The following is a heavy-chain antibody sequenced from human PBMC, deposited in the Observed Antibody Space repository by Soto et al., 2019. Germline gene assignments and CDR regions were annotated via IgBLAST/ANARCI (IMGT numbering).Heavy chain of an antibody. D-gene: IGHD6-19*01. J-gene: IGHJ4*02. CDR3: AGRGIAVAGDIDY. CDR2: IYYSGST. CDR1: GCSISSGGYY. V-gene: IGHV4-31*03. Sequence: SETLSLTCPVSGCSISSGGYYWSWIRQHPGKGLEWIGYIYYSGSTYYNPSLKSRVTISVDTSKNQFSLKLSSVTAADTAVYYCAGRGIAVAGDIDYWGQGTLVTVSS.